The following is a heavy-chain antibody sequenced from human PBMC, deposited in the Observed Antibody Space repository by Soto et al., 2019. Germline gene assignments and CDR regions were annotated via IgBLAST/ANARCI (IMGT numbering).Heavy chain of an antibody. V-gene: IGHV3-66*01. CDR1: GFTVSSNC. Sequence: GGSLRLSCAASGFTVSSNCMSWVRQAPGKGLEWVSVIYSGGSTYYADSVKGRFTISRDNSKNTLYLQMNSLRAEDTAVYYCARDEGGDDAFDIWGQGTMVTVSS. J-gene: IGHJ3*02. CDR2: IYSGGST. CDR3: ARDEGGDDAFDI. D-gene: IGHD3-16*01.